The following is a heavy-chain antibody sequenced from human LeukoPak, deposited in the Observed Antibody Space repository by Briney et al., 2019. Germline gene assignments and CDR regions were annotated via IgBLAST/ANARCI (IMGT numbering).Heavy chain of an antibody. Sequence: GTSLRLSCAASGFLFSSYAMHWVRQAPGTALEWVAVIWSDGTREYYIDSVKGRFTISRDNSKNTLYLQMNSLRAEDTAVYSCARGVAENGNPNYFDPWGRGTLVTVSS. D-gene: IGHD6-13*01. CDR3: ARGVAENGNPNYFDP. CDR1: GFLFSSYA. V-gene: IGHV3-33*01. J-gene: IGHJ5*02. CDR2: IWSDGTRE.